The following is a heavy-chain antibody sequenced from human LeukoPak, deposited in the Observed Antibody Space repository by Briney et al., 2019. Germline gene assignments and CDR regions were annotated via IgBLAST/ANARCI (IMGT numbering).Heavy chain of an antibody. D-gene: IGHD6-13*01. V-gene: IGHV4-30-4*01. Sequence: SQTLSLTCTVSGGSISSGDYYWSWIRQLPGKGLEWIGYIYYSGSTYYNPSLKSRVTISVDTSKNQFSLKLNSVTAADTAVYYCARLIAAAGIFDAFDIWGQGTMVTVSS. J-gene: IGHJ3*02. CDR1: GGSISSGDYY. CDR3: ARLIAAAGIFDAFDI. CDR2: IYYSGST.